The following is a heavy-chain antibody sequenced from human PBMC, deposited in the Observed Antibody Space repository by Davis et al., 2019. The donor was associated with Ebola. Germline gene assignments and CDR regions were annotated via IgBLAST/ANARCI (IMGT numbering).Heavy chain of an antibody. D-gene: IGHD2-8*02. CDR1: GFTFSSYG. CDR2: IWYDGSNK. V-gene: IGHV3-33*01. Sequence: GESLKISCAASGFTFSSYGMHWVRQAPGKGLEWVAVIWYDGSNKYYADSVKGRFTISRDNSKNTLYLQMNSLRAEDTAVYYCARRFMDLVVYVRSGWFDPWGQGTLVTVSS. CDR3: ARRFMDLVVYVRSGWFDP. J-gene: IGHJ5*02.